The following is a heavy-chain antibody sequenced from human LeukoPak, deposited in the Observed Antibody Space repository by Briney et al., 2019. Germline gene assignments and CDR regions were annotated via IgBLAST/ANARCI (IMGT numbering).Heavy chain of an antibody. D-gene: IGHD5-18*01. J-gene: IGHJ4*02. CDR2: IYYSGST. Sequence: SETLSLTCTVSGGSISSYYWSWIRQPSGKGLEWIGYIYYSGSTNYNPSLKSRVTISVDTSKNQFSLKLSSVTAADTAVYYCASVDTAMSHWGQGTLVTVSS. V-gene: IGHV4-59*01. CDR1: GGSISSYY. CDR3: ASVDTAMSH.